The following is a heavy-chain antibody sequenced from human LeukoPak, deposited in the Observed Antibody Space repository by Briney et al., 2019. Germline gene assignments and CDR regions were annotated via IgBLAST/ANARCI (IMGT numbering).Heavy chain of an antibody. Sequence: PGGSLRLSCAASGFTFSSYGMHWVRQAPGKGLEWVAVISYDGSNKYYADSVKGRFTISRDNSKNTLYLQMNSLRAEDTAVYYCARDRPHILTGRSYYYYYGMDVWGQGTTVTVSS. CDR2: ISYDGSNK. CDR3: ARDRPHILTGRSYYYYYGMDV. J-gene: IGHJ6*02. V-gene: IGHV3-30*03. D-gene: IGHD3-9*01. CDR1: GFTFSSYG.